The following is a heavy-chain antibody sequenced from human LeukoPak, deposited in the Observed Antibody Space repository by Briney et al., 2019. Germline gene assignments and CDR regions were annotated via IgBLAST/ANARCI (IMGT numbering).Heavy chain of an antibody. CDR2: INVPSTTI. Sequence: GGSLRLSCQASGFNFNVYSINWVRQAPGQGLEWVSYINVPSTTIYYADSVKGRFTISRDNAKNSVYLQMSSLRDEDTAVYYCAREGYSSSWYENYFDYWGQGTLVTVSS. D-gene: IGHD6-13*01. V-gene: IGHV3-48*02. CDR1: GFNFNVYS. J-gene: IGHJ4*02. CDR3: AREGYSSSWYENYFDY.